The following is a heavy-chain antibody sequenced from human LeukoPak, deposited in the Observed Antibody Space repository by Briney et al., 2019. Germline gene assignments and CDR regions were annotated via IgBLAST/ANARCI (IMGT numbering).Heavy chain of an antibody. CDR3: ARAMGYDSSGYYDY. J-gene: IGHJ4*02. D-gene: IGHD3-22*01. Sequence: ASVKVSCKASGYTFTSYGISWVRQAPGQGLEWMGWISAYNGNTNYAQKLQGRVTMTTDTSTSTAYMELRSLRSDDTAVYYCARAMGYDSSGYYDYWGQGTLVTVSS. CDR2: ISAYNGNT. CDR1: GYTFTSYG. V-gene: IGHV1-18*01.